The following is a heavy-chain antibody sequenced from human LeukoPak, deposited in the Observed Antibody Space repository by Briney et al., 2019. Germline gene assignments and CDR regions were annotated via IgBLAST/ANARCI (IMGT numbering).Heavy chain of an antibody. Sequence: GGSLRLSCAASGFTFCRFAMSWVRQAPGGGLGWVSGIAINGADTYYADSVKGRFTISGDSSKNTVYLQMNPLRAEDTAIYFCAKDHCGGGGCTLRYFDYWGQGALVTVSS. CDR2: IAINGADT. V-gene: IGHV3-23*01. CDR1: GFTFCRFA. D-gene: IGHD2-15*01. CDR3: AKDHCGGGGCTLRYFDY. J-gene: IGHJ4*02.